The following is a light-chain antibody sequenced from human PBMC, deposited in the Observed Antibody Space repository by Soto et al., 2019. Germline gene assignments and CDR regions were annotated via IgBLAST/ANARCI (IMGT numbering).Light chain of an antibody. V-gene: IGKV3-15*01. CDR3: QQYNNWTQT. CDR1: QSVSSN. J-gene: IGKJ1*01. CDR2: GAS. Sequence: EIVMTQSPATLSVSPGERATLSCRASQSVSSNLAWYHQKPGQAPRLLIYGASTRATGIPARFSGSGSGTEFTLTISSLQSEDFAVHYCQQYNNWTQTFGQGTRVDIK.